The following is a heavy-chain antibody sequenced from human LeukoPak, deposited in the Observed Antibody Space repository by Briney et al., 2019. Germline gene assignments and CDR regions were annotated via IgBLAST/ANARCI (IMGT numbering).Heavy chain of an antibody. D-gene: IGHD3-16*02. J-gene: IGHJ4*02. Sequence: ASVKVSCKASGYTFSSYGITWVRQAPGQGLEWMGWISAYNGNTNYAQKILDGVTMTTDTYTSTAYMELRRLRADDTAVYYCAREEYVWGSYRDVDYWGQGTLVTVSS. V-gene: IGHV1-18*01. CDR1: GYTFSSYG. CDR2: ISAYNGNT. CDR3: AREEYVWGSYRDVDY.